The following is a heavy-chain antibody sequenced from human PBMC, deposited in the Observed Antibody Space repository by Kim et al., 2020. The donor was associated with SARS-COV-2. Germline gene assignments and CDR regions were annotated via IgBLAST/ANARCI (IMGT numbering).Heavy chain of an antibody. J-gene: IGHJ4*02. D-gene: IGHD3-3*01. V-gene: IGHV3-30*18. CDR3: AKDFWSGYPVDY. CDR1: GFTFSSYG. CDR2: ISYDGSNK. Sequence: GGSLRLSCAASGFTFSSYGMHWVRQAPGKGLEWVAVISYDGSNKYYADSVKGRFTISRDNSKNTLYLQMNSLRAEDTAVYYCAKDFWSGYPVDYWGQGTLVTVSS.